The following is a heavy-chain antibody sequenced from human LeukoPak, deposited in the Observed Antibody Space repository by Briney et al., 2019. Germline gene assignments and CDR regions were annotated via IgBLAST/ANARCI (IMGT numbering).Heavy chain of an antibody. J-gene: IGHJ4*02. CDR2: INMYTANP. CDR3: ARHDNDDDFDY. D-gene: IGHD3-16*01. CDR1: GYTFIRYA. Sequence: GASVKVSCKASGYTFIRYAINWLRQVPGQGLEWMGWINMYTANPAYAQGSTERFVFSLDTSVSTAYLEISNLKAEDTAVYYCARHDNDDDFDYWGQGTLVTVSS. V-gene: IGHV7-4-1*02.